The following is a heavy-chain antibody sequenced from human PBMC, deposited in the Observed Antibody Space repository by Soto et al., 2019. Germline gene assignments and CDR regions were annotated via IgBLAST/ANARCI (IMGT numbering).Heavy chain of an antibody. Sequence: EVQLVESGGGLVKPGGSLRLSCAASGFTFSSYSMNWVRQAPGKGLKWVSSISSASSYTYYADSVKGRFTISRDNAKNSLFLQMNSLRAEDTAVYYCAKVKTGSAAGIGSPADYWGQGTLVTVSS. D-gene: IGHD6-13*01. CDR2: ISSASSYT. J-gene: IGHJ4*02. CDR3: AKVKTGSAAGIGSPADY. CDR1: GFTFSSYS. V-gene: IGHV3-21*01.